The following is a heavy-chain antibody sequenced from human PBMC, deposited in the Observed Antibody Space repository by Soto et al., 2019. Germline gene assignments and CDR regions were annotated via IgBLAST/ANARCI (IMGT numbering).Heavy chain of an antibody. CDR2: ISWNSGSI. CDR3: AKDIRRSYSSGSYDF. CDR1: GFTFDDYA. J-gene: IGHJ4*02. V-gene: IGHV3-9*01. Sequence: EVQLVESGGGLVQPGRSLRLSCAASGFTFDDYAMHWVRQAPGKGLEWVSGISWNSGSIGYADSVKGRFTISRDNAKNSLYLQMNSLRAEDTALYYCAKDIRRSYSSGSYDFWGQGTLVTVSS. D-gene: IGHD6-19*01.